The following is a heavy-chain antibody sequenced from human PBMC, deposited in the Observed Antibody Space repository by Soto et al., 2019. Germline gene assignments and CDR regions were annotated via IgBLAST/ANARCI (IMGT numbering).Heavy chain of an antibody. CDR3: ATDFSGWSFDS. V-gene: IGHV4-59*01. CDR1: GGSISSYY. CDR2: IHYSGST. Sequence: SETLSLTCTVSGGSISSYYWSWIRQPPGKGLEWIGYIHYSGSTNYNPSLKSRVTMSVDTSKNQFSPKLSSVTAADTAVYSCATDFSGWSFDSWGQGTLVTVSS. J-gene: IGHJ4*02. D-gene: IGHD6-19*01.